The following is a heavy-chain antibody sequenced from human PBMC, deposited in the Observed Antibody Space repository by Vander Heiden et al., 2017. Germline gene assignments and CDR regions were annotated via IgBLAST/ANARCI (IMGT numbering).Heavy chain of an antibody. CDR2: IYYSGST. J-gene: IGHJ4*02. CDR1: GGPISSGGYY. V-gene: IGHV4-31*03. D-gene: IGHD1-7*01. Sequence: QVQLQESGPGLVKPSQTLSLTCTVSGGPISSGGYYWSWIRQHPGKGLEWIGYIYYSGSTYYNPSLKSRVTISVDTSKNQFSLKLSSVTAADTAVYYCARESAEELNFDYWGQGTLVTVSS. CDR3: ARESAEELNFDY.